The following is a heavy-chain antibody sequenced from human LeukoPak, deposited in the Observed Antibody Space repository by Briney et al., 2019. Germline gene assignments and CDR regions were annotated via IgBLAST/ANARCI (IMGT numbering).Heavy chain of an antibody. Sequence: GGSLRLSCAASGFTFSSYGMHWVRQAPGKGLEWVAVISYDGSNKYYADSVKGRFTISRDNSKNTLYLQMNSLRAEDTAAYYCAIRDAFDIWGQGTMVTVSS. CDR1: GFTFSSYG. CDR3: AIRDAFDI. CDR2: ISYDGSNK. J-gene: IGHJ3*02. V-gene: IGHV3-30*03.